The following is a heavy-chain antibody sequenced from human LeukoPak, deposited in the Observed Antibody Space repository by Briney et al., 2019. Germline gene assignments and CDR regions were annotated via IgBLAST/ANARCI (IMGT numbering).Heavy chain of an antibody. V-gene: IGHV3-30*18. CDR3: AKYGSGYSDWYFDY. D-gene: IGHD3-22*01. Sequence: GGSLRLSCAASGFTFSIYGMHWVRQAPGKGLEWVAVISYDGSKKYYADSVKGSLTIRSDNSKSTLYLQMNSLRAEDTAVYYCAKYGSGYSDWYFDYWGPGTLVTVYS. J-gene: IGHJ4*02. CDR1: GFTFSIYG. CDR2: ISYDGSKK.